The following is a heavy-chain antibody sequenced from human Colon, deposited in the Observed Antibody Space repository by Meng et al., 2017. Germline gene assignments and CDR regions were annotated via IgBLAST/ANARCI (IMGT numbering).Heavy chain of an antibody. V-gene: IGHV3-48*03. D-gene: IGHD2-2*01. CDR3: ARRYCSTTSCLIDY. Sequence: GESLKISCAASGFTFSTYEMHWVRQPPGKGLEWVSYISTSGSTIYNADSVKGRFTISRDNTKNSLFLQMSGLRVGDTAVYYCARRYCSTTSCLIDYWGQGTLVTVSS. CDR1: GFTFSTYE. CDR2: ISTSGSTI. J-gene: IGHJ4*02.